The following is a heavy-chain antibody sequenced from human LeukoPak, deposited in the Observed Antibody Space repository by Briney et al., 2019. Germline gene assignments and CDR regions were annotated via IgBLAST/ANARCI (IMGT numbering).Heavy chain of an antibody. CDR3: ARVRAWSFDY. CDR2: INSDGTST. Sequence: GGSLRISCAASGFTFTNYWMHWVRQAPGKGLVWVSRINSDGTSTTYADFVKGRFTISRDNAKNTLYLQMNSLRAEDTAMYYCARVRAWSFDYWGQGTLVTVSS. D-gene: IGHD3-16*01. J-gene: IGHJ4*02. V-gene: IGHV3-74*01. CDR1: GFTFTNYW.